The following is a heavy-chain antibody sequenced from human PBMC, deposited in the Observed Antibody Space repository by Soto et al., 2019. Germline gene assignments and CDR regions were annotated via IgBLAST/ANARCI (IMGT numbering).Heavy chain of an antibody. CDR3: ATFARAGGDAFDI. D-gene: IGHD3-16*01. CDR2: INPNSGGT. J-gene: IGHJ3*02. CDR1: GYTFTGYY. V-gene: IGHV1-2*04. Sequence: ASVKVSCKASGYTFTGYYMHWVRQAPGQGLEWMGWINPNSGGTNYAQKFQGWVTMTRDTSISTAYMELSRLRSDDTAVYYCATFARAGGDAFDIWGQGTMVTVSS.